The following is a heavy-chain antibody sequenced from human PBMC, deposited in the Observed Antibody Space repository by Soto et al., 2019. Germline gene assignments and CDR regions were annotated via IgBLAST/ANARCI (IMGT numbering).Heavy chain of an antibody. CDR1: GGGINNGGYY. V-gene: IGHV4-31*01. CDR3: ASYNIGYSYYDFDY. CDR2: IHYSGNA. Sequence: QVQLQESGPGLVRPSQTLSLTCTVSGGGINNGGYYWSWVRQHPGKGLEWLGYIHYSGNAYYNPSLKTQLTISVDLSKNQFSLRLTSVTAADTAVYYCASYNIGYSYYDFDYWGQGSLVTVSS. J-gene: IGHJ4*02. D-gene: IGHD3-22*01.